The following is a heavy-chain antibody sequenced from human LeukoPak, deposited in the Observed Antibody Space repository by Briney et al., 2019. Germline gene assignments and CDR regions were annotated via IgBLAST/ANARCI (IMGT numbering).Heavy chain of an antibody. CDR3: AKLRSSSNWDAFDV. J-gene: IGHJ3*01. CDR2: VSGSGSNT. V-gene: IGHV3-23*01. Sequence: GGSLRLSCAASGFTFSSYAMSWVRQAPGKGLEWVSAVSGSGSNTYYTDSVKGRFTVSRDNSKNTLYLQMNSLRVEDTAVYYCAKLRSSSNWDAFDVWGQGTMVTVSS. CDR1: GFTFSSYA. D-gene: IGHD6-13*01.